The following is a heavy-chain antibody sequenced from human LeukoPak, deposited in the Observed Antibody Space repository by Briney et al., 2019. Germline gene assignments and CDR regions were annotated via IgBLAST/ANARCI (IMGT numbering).Heavy chain of an antibody. CDR3: ARDVTVTTLYFDY. CDR1: GFTFSSYW. D-gene: IGHD4-11*01. V-gene: IGHV3-7*01. J-gene: IGHJ4*02. Sequence: GGSLRLSCAASGFTFSSYWMSWVRQAPGKGLEWVANIKQDGSEKYYVDSVKGRFTISRDNAKNSLYLQMNSLRAEDTAVYYCARDVTVTTLYFDYWGQGTLVTVSS. CDR2: IKQDGSEK.